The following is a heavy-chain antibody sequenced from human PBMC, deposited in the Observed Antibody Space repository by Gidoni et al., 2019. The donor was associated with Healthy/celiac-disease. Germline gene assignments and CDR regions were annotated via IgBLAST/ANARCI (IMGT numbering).Heavy chain of an antibody. CDR3: ARDAPYGDYDYYGMDV. Sequence: EVQLVESGGGLVQPGGSLRLSCAASGFTFSRYEMNWVRQAPGKGLEWVSYISSSGSTIYYADSVKGRFTISRDNAKNSLYLQMNSLRAEDTAVYYCARDAPYGDYDYYGMDVWGQGTTVPVSS. V-gene: IGHV3-48*03. D-gene: IGHD4-17*01. CDR2: ISSSGSTI. J-gene: IGHJ6*02. CDR1: GFTFSRYE.